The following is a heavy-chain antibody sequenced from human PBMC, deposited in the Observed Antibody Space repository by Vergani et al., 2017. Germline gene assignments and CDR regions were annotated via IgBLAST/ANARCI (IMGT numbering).Heavy chain of an antibody. Sequence: EVQLVEFGGGLVQPGGSLRLSCLASGFTFSSYVMHWVRQAPGKGLQYVSAISSNGDSTYYTDSVKGRFTISRDNSKNTLYLQMSSLRAEETAVYYCVKGLVTQTTDAFDIWGQGTMVTVSS. CDR2: ISSNGDST. J-gene: IGHJ3*02. CDR1: GFTFSSYV. CDR3: VKGLVTQTTDAFDI. D-gene: IGHD4-23*01. V-gene: IGHV3-64D*06.